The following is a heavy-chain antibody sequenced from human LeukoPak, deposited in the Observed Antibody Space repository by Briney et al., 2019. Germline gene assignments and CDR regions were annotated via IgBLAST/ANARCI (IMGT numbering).Heavy chain of an antibody. CDR3: ATSAAGFDY. CDR2: IKQDGSER. Sequence: TGGSLRLSCAASGFTFSNYWRAWVRQAPGKGLEWVANIKQDGSERYYVDSVKGRFTISRDNAKNSLYLQMNSLRDEDTALYYCATSAAGFDYWGQGALVTVSS. CDR1: GFTFSNYW. D-gene: IGHD6-13*01. V-gene: IGHV3-7*01. J-gene: IGHJ4*02.